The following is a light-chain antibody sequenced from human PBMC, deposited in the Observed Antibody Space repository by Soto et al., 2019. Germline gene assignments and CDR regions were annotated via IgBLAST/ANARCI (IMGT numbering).Light chain of an antibody. J-gene: IGLJ1*01. CDR1: SSDVGGYNY. CDR2: AVT. CDR3: SSYTSSITL. V-gene: IGLV2-14*01. Sequence: QSALTQPASVSGSPGQSITISCTGTSSDVGGYNYVSWYQQHPGKAPKLMIYAVTDRPSGVSSRFSGSKSGNTASLTISGLQAEDAADYYCSSYTSSITLFGTGTKLTVL.